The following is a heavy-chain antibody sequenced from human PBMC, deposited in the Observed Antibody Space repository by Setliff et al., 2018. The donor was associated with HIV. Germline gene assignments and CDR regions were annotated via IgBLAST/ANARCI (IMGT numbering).Heavy chain of an antibody. CDR1: GYTFTSYD. V-gene: IGHV1-18*01. J-gene: IGHJ6*02. D-gene: IGHD3-22*01. CDR2: ISAYNGNT. Sequence: AASVKVSCKASGYTFTSYDISWVRQAPGQGLEWMGWISAYNGNTNYAQKLQGRVTMTTDTSTSTAYMELRSLRSDDTAVYYCAREIGDYYDSSGYYPPTDYYYGMDVWGQGTTVTVSS. CDR3: AREIGDYYDSSGYYPPTDYYYGMDV.